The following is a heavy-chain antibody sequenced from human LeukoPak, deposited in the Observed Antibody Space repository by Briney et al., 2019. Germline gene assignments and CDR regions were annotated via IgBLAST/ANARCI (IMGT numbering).Heavy chain of an antibody. V-gene: IGHV4-39*01. D-gene: IGHD5-12*01. CDR2: IYYNGDT. Sequence: PSETLSLTCTVTGASITSNGYFWSWIRQPPGKGLECIGNIYYNGDTYYKPSLKSRVTISVDTSKRQFSLRLNSVTAADSSVYYCARRHIIVAGPDYFDYWGLGTLVTVSS. J-gene: IGHJ4*02. CDR1: GASITSNGYF. CDR3: ARRHIIVAGPDYFDY.